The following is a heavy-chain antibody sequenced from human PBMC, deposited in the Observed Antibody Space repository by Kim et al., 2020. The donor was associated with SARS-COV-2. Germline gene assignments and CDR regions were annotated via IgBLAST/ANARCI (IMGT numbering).Heavy chain of an antibody. CDR3: ASSADAPGNH. J-gene: IGHJ5*02. CDR2: IKEDGSVK. V-gene: IGHV3-7*01. Sequence: GSLRLSCATSGFAFSAYWMSWVRQAPGKGLEWVANIKEDGSVKYYVDSVKGRFTISRDNAKKSVYLQMNSLRAEDTAVYYCASSADAPGNHWGQGTLVTVST. CDR1: GFAFSAYW.